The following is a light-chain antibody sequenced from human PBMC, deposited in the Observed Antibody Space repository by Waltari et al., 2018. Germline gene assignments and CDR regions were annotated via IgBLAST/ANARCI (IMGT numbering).Light chain of an antibody. Sequence: DVVLTQSPLSLPVTLGQPASISCRSSQSLVSSDGNTYLNWFQQRPVQSPRRLIYKVSSWDSGFPDRFSGSGSDTDFLLKISSVEAEDVGVYYCMQGTHWPYSFVQGSKLEI. CDR1: QSLVSSDGNTY. J-gene: IGKJ2*03. CDR3: MQGTHWPYS. V-gene: IGKV2D-30*01. CDR2: KVS.